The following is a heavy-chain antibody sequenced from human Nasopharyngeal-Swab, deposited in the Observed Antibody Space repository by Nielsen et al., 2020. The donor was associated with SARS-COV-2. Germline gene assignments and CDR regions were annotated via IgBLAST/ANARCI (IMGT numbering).Heavy chain of an antibody. CDR1: GFTFSSYA. Sequence: GESLKISCEASGFTFSSYAMSWVRQAPGKGLEWVSAISGSGGSTYYADSVKGRFTISRDNSKNTLYLQMNSLRAEDTAVYYCAKTTENHYYYGMDVWGQGTTVTVSS. V-gene: IGHV3-23*01. CDR3: AKTTENHYYYGMDV. D-gene: IGHD4-11*01. CDR2: ISGSGGST. J-gene: IGHJ6*02.